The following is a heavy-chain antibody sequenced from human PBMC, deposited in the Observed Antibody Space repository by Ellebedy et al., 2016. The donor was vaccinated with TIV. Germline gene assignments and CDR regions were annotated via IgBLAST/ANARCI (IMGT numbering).Heavy chain of an antibody. CDR2: MNPDSGET. Sequence: AASVKVSCKTSGYTFTTFDIKWVRQATGQGLEWMGWMNPDSGETGYAQKFQGRVTMTRDTSTGTAYMELSRLRPEDTAVYYCARVTANNWFDLWGQGTLVTVTS. CDR1: GYTFTTFD. J-gene: IGHJ5*02. V-gene: IGHV1-8*01. CDR3: ARVTANNWFDL. D-gene: IGHD2-21*02.